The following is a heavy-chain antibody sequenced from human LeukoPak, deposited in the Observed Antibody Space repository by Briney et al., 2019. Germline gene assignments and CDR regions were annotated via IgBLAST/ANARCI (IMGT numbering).Heavy chain of an antibody. CDR2: IIPVLNIT. CDR3: ARDQGLTAPPPYGLDV. J-gene: IGHJ6*02. D-gene: IGHD5-18*01. V-gene: IGHV1-69*04. Sequence: SVKVSCKASGGTFSSSAITWVRQAPGQGLEWMGRIIPVLNITNYAQKFQGRVTITADTSTSTAYMELSSLGSEETAVYYCARDQGLTAPPPYGLDVWGQGTTVTVSS. CDR1: GGTFSSSA.